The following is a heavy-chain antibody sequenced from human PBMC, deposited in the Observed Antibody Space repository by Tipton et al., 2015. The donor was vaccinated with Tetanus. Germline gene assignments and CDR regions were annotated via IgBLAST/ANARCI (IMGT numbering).Heavy chain of an antibody. V-gene: IGHV5-51*01. CDR2: IYPGDSDT. CDR3: ASPGQVTFDAFDV. J-gene: IGHJ3*01. Sequence: QLVQSGAEVKKPGESLKISCKGSGYSFTSYWIGWVRQMPGKGLEWMGIIYPGDSDTRYSPSFQGQVTISADNSISTAYLQWSSLRASDTALYCCASPGQVTFDAFDVWGQGTMVSVSS. CDR1: GYSFTSYW. D-gene: IGHD2-21*02.